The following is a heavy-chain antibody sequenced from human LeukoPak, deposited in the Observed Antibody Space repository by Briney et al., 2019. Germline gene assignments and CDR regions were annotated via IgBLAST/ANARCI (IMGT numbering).Heavy chain of an antibody. CDR3: ARGEGSGSYSP. CDR2: ICHSGST. V-gene: IGHV4-30-2*01. CDR1: GGSISSGGYS. D-gene: IGHD3-10*01. J-gene: IGHJ5*02. Sequence: PSQTLSLTCAVSGGSISSGGYSWSWIRQPPGKGLEWIGYICHSGSTYYNPSLKSRVTISVDRSKNQFSLKLSSVTAADTAVYYCARGEGSGSYSPWGQGTLVTVSS.